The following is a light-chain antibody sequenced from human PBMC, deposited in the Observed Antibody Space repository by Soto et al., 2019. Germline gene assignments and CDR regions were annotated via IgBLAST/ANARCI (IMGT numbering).Light chain of an antibody. CDR1: SSDVGGYNY. V-gene: IGLV2-14*01. CDR3: SSYTPSSPID. Sequence: QSALTQPASVSGSPGQSITISCTGTSSDVGGYNYVSWYQQHPGKAPKLMIYEVTNRPSGVSNRFSGSKSGNTAYLTISGLQAEDEADYYCSSYTPSSPIDLGAGTKVTVL. CDR2: EVT. J-gene: IGLJ1*01.